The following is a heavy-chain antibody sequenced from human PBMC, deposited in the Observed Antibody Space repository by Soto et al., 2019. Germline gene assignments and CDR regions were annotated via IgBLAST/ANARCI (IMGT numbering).Heavy chain of an antibody. D-gene: IGHD2-2*02. J-gene: IGHJ5*02. CDR2: IIPIFGTA. CDR1: GYTFTSYY. Sequence: ASVKVSCKASGYTFTSYYMHWVRQAPGQGLEWMGIIIPIFGTANYAQKFQGRVTITADESTSTAYMELSGLRSEDTAVYYCARDPGPIVVVPAAIGRFNWFDPWGQGTLVTVSS. V-gene: IGHV1-69*13. CDR3: ARDPGPIVVVPAAIGRFNWFDP.